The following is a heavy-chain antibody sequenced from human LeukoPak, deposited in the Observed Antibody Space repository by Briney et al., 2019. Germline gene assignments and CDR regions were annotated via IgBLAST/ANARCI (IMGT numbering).Heavy chain of an antibody. CDR2: IRDSGSHT. J-gene: IGHJ4*02. V-gene: IGHV3-23*01. D-gene: IGHD3-9*01. CDR3: AKDIYGLTGYPLYS. Sequence: GGSLRLSCAASGLNFSNFAMTWVRQGPERGLEWVSAIRDSGSHTYYADSVKGRFTISRDSSKNKLYLQMHSLGAEDTAVYYCAKDIYGLTGYPLYSWGQGTLVTVSS. CDR1: GLNFSNFA.